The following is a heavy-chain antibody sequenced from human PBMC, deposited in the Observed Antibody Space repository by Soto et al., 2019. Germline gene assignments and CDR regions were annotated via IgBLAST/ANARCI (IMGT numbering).Heavy chain of an antibody. CDR3: ARPSIAVAGCCAFDI. V-gene: IGHV5-51*01. D-gene: IGHD6-19*01. CDR1: GYSFTSYW. CDR2: IYPGDSDT. Sequence: GASLKISCKGSGYSFTSYWIGWVRQKPGKGLEWMGIIYPGDSDTRYSPSFQGQVTISADKSISTAYLQWSSLKASDTAMYYCARPSIAVAGCCAFDIRGQGTMVTVSS. J-gene: IGHJ3*02.